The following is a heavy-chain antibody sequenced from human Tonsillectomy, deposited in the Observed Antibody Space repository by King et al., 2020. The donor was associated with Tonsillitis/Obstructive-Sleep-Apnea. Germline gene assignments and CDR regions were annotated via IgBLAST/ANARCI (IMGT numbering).Heavy chain of an antibody. CDR2: INPSDGST. D-gene: IGHD1-14*01. CDR3: ASDDVVGRYNDS. CDR1: GYIFTRYY. Sequence: VQLVESGAEVKTPGASVKVSCKASGYIFTRYYIHWVRQARGQGLEWMGIINPSDGSTTYAQKFQGRVTMTTDTSASIVHLELSSLRSEDTAVYYCASDDVVGRYNDSWGQGTLVTVSS. V-gene: IGHV1-46*01. J-gene: IGHJ4*02.